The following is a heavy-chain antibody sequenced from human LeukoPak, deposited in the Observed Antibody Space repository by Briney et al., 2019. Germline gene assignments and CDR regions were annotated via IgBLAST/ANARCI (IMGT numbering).Heavy chain of an antibody. D-gene: IGHD3-22*01. Sequence: SVKVSCKASGGTFSSYTISWVRQAPGQGLEWMGRIIPILGIANYAQKFQGRVTITADKSTSTAYMELSSLRSEDTAAYYCARVKNYYDSSGYYYGENYWGQGTLVTVSS. CDR2: IIPILGIA. J-gene: IGHJ4*02. CDR3: ARVKNYYDSSGYYYGENY. V-gene: IGHV1-69*02. CDR1: GGTFSSYT.